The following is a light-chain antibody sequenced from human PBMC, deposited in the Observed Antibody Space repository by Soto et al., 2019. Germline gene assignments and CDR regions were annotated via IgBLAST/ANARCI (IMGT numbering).Light chain of an antibody. CDR2: DVS. J-gene: IGLJ2*01. CDR3: ASYTSARIRV. V-gene: IGLV2-14*01. Sequence: QSALTQPASVSASPGQSITISCTGTSSDIGAYNSVSWYQQHPGKAPQLMIYDVSYRPSGISSRFSGSKSGNTASLTISGRQADDDADYYCASYTSARIRVFGGGTKVTVL. CDR1: SSDIGAYNS.